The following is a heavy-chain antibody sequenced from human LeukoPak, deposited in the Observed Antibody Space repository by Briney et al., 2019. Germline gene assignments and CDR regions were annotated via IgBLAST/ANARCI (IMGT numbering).Heavy chain of an antibody. J-gene: IGHJ4*02. CDR3: ARKGVDSGDSSSWFTTDY. CDR1: GYTFTSYG. D-gene: IGHD6-13*01. V-gene: IGHV1-18*01. CDR2: ISAYNGNT. Sequence: VASVKASCKASGYTFTSYGISWVRQAPGQGLEWMGWISAYNGNTNYAQKLQGRVTMTTDTSTSTAYMELRSLRSDDTAVYYCARKGVDSGDSSSWFTTDYWGQGTLVTVSS.